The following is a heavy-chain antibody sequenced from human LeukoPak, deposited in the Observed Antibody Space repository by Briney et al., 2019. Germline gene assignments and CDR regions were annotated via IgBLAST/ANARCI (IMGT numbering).Heavy chain of an antibody. Sequence: GGSLRLSCAASGFTFSSYEMNWVRQAPGKGLEWVSYISSSSDAIYYADSVKGRFTISRDNAKNSLYLEMNSLRDEDTAVYYCARAMRSGYDYWGQGTLVIVSS. D-gene: IGHD5-12*01. CDR3: ARAMRSGYDY. CDR1: GFTFSSYE. V-gene: IGHV3-48*03. CDR2: ISSSSDAI. J-gene: IGHJ4*02.